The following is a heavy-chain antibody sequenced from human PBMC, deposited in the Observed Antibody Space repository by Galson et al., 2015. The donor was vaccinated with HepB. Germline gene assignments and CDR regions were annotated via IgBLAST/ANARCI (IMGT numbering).Heavy chain of an antibody. CDR1: GYTFTTYY. Sequence: SVKVSCKASGYTFTTYYLHWVRQAPGQGLEWMVMISPSEGGTNYAQNFQGRVTMTRDTSTSTVYMEMSSLTSEDTAVYYCVGEAPGGSFDYWGQGTLVTVSS. D-gene: IGHD3-10*01. J-gene: IGHJ4*02. CDR3: VGEAPGGSFDY. V-gene: IGHV1-46*03. CDR2: ISPSEGGT.